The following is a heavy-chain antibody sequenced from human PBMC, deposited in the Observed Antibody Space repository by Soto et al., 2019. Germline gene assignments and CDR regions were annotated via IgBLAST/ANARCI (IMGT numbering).Heavy chain of an antibody. CDR1: GFTFSSYA. J-gene: IGHJ3*02. V-gene: IGHV3-23*01. Sequence: GGSLRLSCAASGFTFSSYAMSWVRQAPGKGLEWVSAISGSGGSTYYADSVKGRFTISRDNSKNTLYLQMNSLRAEDTAVYYCAKDYGSGSYVTDAFDIWGQGTMVTVSS. CDR2: ISGSGGST. CDR3: AKDYGSGSYVTDAFDI. D-gene: IGHD3-10*01.